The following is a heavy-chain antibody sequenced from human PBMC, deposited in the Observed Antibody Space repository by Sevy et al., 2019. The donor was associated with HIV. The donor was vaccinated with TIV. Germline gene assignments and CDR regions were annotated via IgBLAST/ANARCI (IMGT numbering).Heavy chain of an antibody. Sequence: GGSLRLSCAASAFTFSDHYMEWVRQAPGKGLEWVGRIRNIPDNYTTEYAATVKGRFTISRDDSKNSLYLLMNSLKTEDTAVYYCATHAGIAAAGRVFDYWGQGTLVTVSS. V-gene: IGHV3-72*01. D-gene: IGHD6-13*01. CDR1: AFTFSDHY. CDR3: ATHAGIAAAGRVFDY. CDR2: IRNIPDNYTT. J-gene: IGHJ4*02.